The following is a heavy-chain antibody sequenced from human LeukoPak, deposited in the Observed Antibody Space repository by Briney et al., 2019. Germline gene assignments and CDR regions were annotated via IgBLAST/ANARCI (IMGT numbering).Heavy chain of an antibody. Sequence: SETLSLTCTASGVSISPYYWSWIRQPPGKGLEWIGYSHDSGTTNYNPSLKSRITMSPDTSNNQFSLNPRSVNAADTAVYYCARVAGWNDLVYWGQGTLVTVSS. V-gene: IGHV4-59*01. J-gene: IGHJ4*02. D-gene: IGHD1-1*01. CDR1: GVSISPYY. CDR3: ARVAGWNDLVY. CDR2: SHDSGTT.